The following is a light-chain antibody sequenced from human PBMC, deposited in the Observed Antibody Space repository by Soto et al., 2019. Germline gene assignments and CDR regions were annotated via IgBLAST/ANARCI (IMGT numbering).Light chain of an antibody. CDR2: EVS. J-gene: IGLJ1*01. CDR3: YSYRGYYTRV. Sequence: QSVVTQSASVSGSPGQSITISCTGTSSDVGGYNFVSWYQQHPGRAPKLLIYEVSRRPSGVSNRFSGSKSGDTASLTISGLQAEDEADYYCYSYRGYYTRVFGTGTKVTVL. V-gene: IGLV2-14*01. CDR1: SSDVGGYNF.